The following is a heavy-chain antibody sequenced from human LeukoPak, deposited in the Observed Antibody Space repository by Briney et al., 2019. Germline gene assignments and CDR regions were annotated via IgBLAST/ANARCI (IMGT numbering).Heavy chain of an antibody. V-gene: IGHV1-2*02. D-gene: IGHD2-2*01. CDR2: INPNSGGT. Sequence: ASVKVSCKASGYTFTGYYMHWVRRAPGQGLEWMGWINPNSGGTNYAQKFQGRVTMTRDTSISTAYMELSRLRSDDTAVYYCARAGEVVPAAILDYWGQGTLVTVSS. J-gene: IGHJ4*02. CDR3: ARAGEVVPAAILDY. CDR1: GYTFTGYY.